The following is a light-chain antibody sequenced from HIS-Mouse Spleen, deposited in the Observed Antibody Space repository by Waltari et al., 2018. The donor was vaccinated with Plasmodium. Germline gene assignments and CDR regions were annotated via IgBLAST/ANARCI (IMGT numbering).Light chain of an antibody. J-gene: IGKJ1*01. CDR2: AAS. CDR3: QQSYSTWT. V-gene: IGKV1-39*01. Sequence: IQMTQSPSSLSASVGDRVIITCRESQSISSYLNWYQQKPGKAPKLLIYAASSLQSGVPSRFSGSGSGTDFTLSISSLQPEDFATYYCQQSYSTWTFGQGTKVEIK. CDR1: QSISSY.